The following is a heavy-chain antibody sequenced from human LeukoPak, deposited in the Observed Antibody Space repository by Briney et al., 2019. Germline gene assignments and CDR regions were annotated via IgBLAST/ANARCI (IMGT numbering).Heavy chain of an antibody. CDR2: IIPIFGTA. D-gene: IGHD3-22*01. Sequence: VASVKVSCKASGGTFSSYAISWVRQAPGQGLEWMGRIIPIFGTANYAQKFQGRVTITTDESTSTAYMELSSLRSEDTAVYYCARGGLFEAFDIWGQGTMVTVSS. J-gene: IGHJ3*02. V-gene: IGHV1-69*05. CDR1: GGTFSSYA. CDR3: ARGGLFEAFDI.